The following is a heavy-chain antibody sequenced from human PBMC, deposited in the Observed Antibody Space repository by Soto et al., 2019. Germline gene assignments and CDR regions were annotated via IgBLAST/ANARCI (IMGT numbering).Heavy chain of an antibody. CDR1: GFTFSSYA. V-gene: IGHV3-30-3*01. CDR3: ARVRGRGSGWYGGIDY. J-gene: IGHJ4*02. D-gene: IGHD6-19*01. Sequence: QVQLVESGGGVVQPGRSLRLSCAASGFTFSSYAMHWVRQAPGKGLEWVAVISYDGSNKYYADSVKGRFTISRDNSKNTLYLQMNSLRAEDTAVYYCARVRGRGSGWYGGIDYWGQGTLVTVSS. CDR2: ISYDGSNK.